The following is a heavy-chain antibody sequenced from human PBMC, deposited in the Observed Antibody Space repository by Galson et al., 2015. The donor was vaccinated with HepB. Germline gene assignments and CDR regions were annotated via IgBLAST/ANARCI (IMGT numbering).Heavy chain of an antibody. D-gene: IGHD2-8*01. J-gene: IGHJ6*03. CDR1: GFTFSSYG. CDR3: AKDLGGLYCSNGICYARENYYYYYYMDV. CDR2: ISYDGSNK. V-gene: IGHV3-30*18. Sequence: SLRLSCAASGFTFSSYGMHWVRQAPGKGLEWVAVISYDGSNKYYADSVKGRFTISRDNSKNTLYLQMNSLRAEDTAVYYCAKDLGGLYCSNGICYARENYYYYYYMDVWGKGTTVTVSS.